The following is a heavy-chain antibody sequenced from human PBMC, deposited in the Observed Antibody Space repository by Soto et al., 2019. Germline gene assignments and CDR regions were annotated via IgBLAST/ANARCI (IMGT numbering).Heavy chain of an antibody. CDR1: GGTFSSYA. D-gene: IGHD3-16*01. CDR3: ARDGPNYGFDY. CDR2: IIPIFGTA. Sequence: AVKVSCKASGGTFSSYAIILVRQAPGQGLEWMGGIIPIFGTANYAQKFQGRVTITADESTSTAYMELSSLRSEDTAVYYCARDGPNYGFDYWGQGTLVTVSS. J-gene: IGHJ4*02. V-gene: IGHV1-69*13.